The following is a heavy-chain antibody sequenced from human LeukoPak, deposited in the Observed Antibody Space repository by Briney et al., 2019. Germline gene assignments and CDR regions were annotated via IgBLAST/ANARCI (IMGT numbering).Heavy chain of an antibody. CDR3: ARLPTTTVTSRFDY. CDR2: IYYSGST. D-gene: IGHD4-17*01. CDR1: GGSISSYY. J-gene: IGHJ4*02. V-gene: IGHV4-59*01. Sequence: PSETLSLTCTVSGGSISSYYWNWIRQPPGKGLEWIGYIYYSGSTNYNPSLKSRVTISVDTSKNHFSLKLSPVTAADTAIYYCARLPTTTVTSRFDYWGQGTLVTVSS.